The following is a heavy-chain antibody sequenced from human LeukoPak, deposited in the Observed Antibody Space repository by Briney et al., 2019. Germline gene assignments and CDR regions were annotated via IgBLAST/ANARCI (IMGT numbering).Heavy chain of an antibody. J-gene: IGHJ4*02. CDR3: ASEVGSPARVDY. CDR1: GGSISSGGYY. D-gene: IGHD4-23*01. V-gene: IGHV4-30-2*01. Sequence: SETLSLTCTVSGGSISSGGYYWSWIRQPPGKGLEWIGYIYHSGSTYYNPSLKSRVTISVDRSKNQFSLKLSSVTAADTAVYYCASEVGSPARVDYWGQGTLVTVSS. CDR2: IYHSGST.